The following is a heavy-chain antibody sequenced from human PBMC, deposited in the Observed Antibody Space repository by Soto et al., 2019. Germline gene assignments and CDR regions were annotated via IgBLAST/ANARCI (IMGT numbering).Heavy chain of an antibody. CDR1: GYTFTGYY. CDR3: ARGIRARRFYDFWSGYSNRYYFDY. Sequence: QVQLVQSGAEVKKPGASVKVSCKASGYTFTGYYMHWVRQAPGQGLEWMGWINPNSGGTNYAQKFQGWVTMTMDTSISTAYMELSRLRSDDTAVYYCARGIRARRFYDFWSGYSNRYYFDYWGQGTLVTVSS. J-gene: IGHJ4*02. D-gene: IGHD3-3*01. CDR2: INPNSGGT. V-gene: IGHV1-2*04.